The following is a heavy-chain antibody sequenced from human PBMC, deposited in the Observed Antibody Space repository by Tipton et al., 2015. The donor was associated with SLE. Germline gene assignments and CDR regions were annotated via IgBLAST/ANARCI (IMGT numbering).Heavy chain of an antibody. J-gene: IGHJ4*02. CDR2: ISGGGVTT. CDR3: AKSKWDDYRGTLDY. Sequence: QLVQSGGGLVQSGGSLRLSCAASGFDFNTYGMNWVRQAPGKGLEWVAGISGGGVTTHYADSVKGRFTISRDNSKNTLDLQVNSLRAEDAAVYYCAKSKWDDYRGTLDYWGQGNLVTVSS. CDR1: GFDFNTYG. V-gene: IGHV3-23*04. D-gene: IGHD4-11*01.